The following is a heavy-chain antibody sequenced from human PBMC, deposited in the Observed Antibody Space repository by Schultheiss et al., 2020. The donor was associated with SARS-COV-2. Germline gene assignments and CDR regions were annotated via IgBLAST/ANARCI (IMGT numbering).Heavy chain of an antibody. CDR3: ARSNAIFGVVMAYYYGMDV. V-gene: IGHV3-21*01. D-gene: IGHD3-3*01. CDR2: ISSRSSYI. Sequence: GGSLRLSCAASGFTFSSYSMNWVRQAPGKGLEWVSSISSRSSYIYYADSLKGRFTISRDNAKNSLYLQMNSLRAEDTAVYYCARSNAIFGVVMAYYYGMDVWGQGTTVTVSS. CDR1: GFTFSSYS. J-gene: IGHJ6*02.